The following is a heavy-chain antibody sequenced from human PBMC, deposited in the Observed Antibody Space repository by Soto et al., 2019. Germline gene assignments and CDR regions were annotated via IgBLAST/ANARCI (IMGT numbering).Heavy chain of an antibody. CDR1: GDSVSSNSAS. J-gene: IGHJ3*02. D-gene: IGHD6-19*01. CDR3: AREYSSTAFDI. Sequence: SQTLSLSCAISGDSVSSNSASWNCIGQSPSRGLEWLGRTDYRSKWYNDYAVSVKSRITINPDTSKNQLSLQLNSVTPEDTAVYYCAREYSSTAFDIWGQGTMVTVSS. V-gene: IGHV6-1*01. CDR2: TDYRSKWYN.